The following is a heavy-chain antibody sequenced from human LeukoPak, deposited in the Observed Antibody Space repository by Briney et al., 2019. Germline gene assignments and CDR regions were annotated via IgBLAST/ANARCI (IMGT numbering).Heavy chain of an antibody. V-gene: IGHV4-31*03. Sequence: SQTLSLTCTVSGGSISSGGYYWSWIRQHPGKGLEWIGYIYYRGSTYYNPSLKSRVTISVDTSKNQFSLKLSSVTAADTAVYYCARGVPYLRGAFDIWGQGTMVTVSS. D-gene: IGHD1-1*01. J-gene: IGHJ3*02. CDR2: IYYRGST. CDR1: GGSISSGGYY. CDR3: ARGVPYLRGAFDI.